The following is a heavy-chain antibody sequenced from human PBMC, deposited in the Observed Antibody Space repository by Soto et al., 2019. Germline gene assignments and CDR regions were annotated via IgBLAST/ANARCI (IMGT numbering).Heavy chain of an antibody. Sequence: ASVKVSCKASGYTFTNYGISWVRQAPGQGLEWMGWISGYNGNTNYAQKLQGRVTMTTDTSTSTAYMELRSLRSDDTAVYYCARDLAYCGGDCYRDTFDLWGQVTMFPV. CDR2: ISGYNGNT. CDR1: GYTFTNYG. J-gene: IGHJ3*01. CDR3: ARDLAYCGGDCYRDTFDL. V-gene: IGHV1-18*01. D-gene: IGHD2-21*02.